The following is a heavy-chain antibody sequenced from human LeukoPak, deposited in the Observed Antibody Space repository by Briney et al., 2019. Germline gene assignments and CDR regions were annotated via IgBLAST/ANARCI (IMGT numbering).Heavy chain of an antibody. CDR2: ISDSGGGT. D-gene: IGHD6-19*01. V-gene: IGHV3-23*01. J-gene: IGHJ5*02. Sequence: PGGSLRLSCAASGFPFSNCAMSWVRQAPGKGLEWVSGISDSGGGTHYADSVKGRFTISRDNSKNTLWLQMNSLRADDTAVYYCAKQDPYTSGWYPWGQGTLVTVSS. CDR1: GFPFSNCA. CDR3: AKQDPYTSGWYP.